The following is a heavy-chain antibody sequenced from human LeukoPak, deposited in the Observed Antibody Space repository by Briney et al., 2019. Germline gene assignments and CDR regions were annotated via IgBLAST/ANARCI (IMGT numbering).Heavy chain of an antibody. CDR3: TSLWFGELSHWFDP. CDR1: GGSISSYY. D-gene: IGHD3-10*01. V-gene: IGHV4-59*01. Sequence: PSETLSLTCTVSGGSISSYYWSWIRQPPGKGLEWIGYIYYSGSTNYNPSLKSRVTISVDTSKNQFSLKLSSVTAADTAVYYCTSLWFGELSHWFDPWGQGTLVTVSS. CDR2: IYYSGST. J-gene: IGHJ5*02.